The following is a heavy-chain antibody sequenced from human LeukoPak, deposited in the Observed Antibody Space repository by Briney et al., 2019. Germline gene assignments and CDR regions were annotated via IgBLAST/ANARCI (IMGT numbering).Heavy chain of an antibody. V-gene: IGHV4-39*01. CDR2: VYYDGSP. Sequence: SETLSLTCTVSGVSISSRSYRWGWIRQPPGKGLEWIGSVYYDGSPNYNPSLRSRVTMPVDTSENQFSLKLSSVTAADTAVYYCARGRMCSGGSCYPFDYWGQGTLVTVSS. D-gene: IGHD2-15*01. CDR1: GVSISSRSYR. J-gene: IGHJ4*02. CDR3: ARGRMCSGGSCYPFDY.